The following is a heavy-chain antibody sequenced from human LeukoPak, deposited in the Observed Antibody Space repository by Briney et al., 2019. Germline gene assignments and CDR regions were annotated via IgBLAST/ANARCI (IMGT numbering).Heavy chain of an antibody. Sequence: GGSLRLSCAVSGLTFSSSWMDWVRRAPGKGLEWVASINPDGNKKYSADSVKGRFTISRDNAENSLYLQMNSLRVEDTAFYYCARDLAYSRLDYWGQGMLVAVSS. CDR3: ARDLAYSRLDY. CDR2: INPDGNKK. J-gene: IGHJ4*02. D-gene: IGHD5-18*01. CDR1: GLTFSSSW. V-gene: IGHV3-7*01.